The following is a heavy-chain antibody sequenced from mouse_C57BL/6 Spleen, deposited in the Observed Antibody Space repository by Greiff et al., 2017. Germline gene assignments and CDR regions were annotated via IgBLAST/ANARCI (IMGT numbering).Heavy chain of an antibody. CDR1: GYTFTSYW. CDR2: IHPNSGST. D-gene: IGHD1-1*01. Sequence: QVQLQQPGAELVKPGASVKLSCKASGYTFTSYWMHWVKQRPGQGLEWIGMIHPNSGSTNYNEKVKSKATLTVDKSSSTAYMQLSSLTSEDSAVYYCARDNYVSLGYAMDYWGQGTSVTVSS. V-gene: IGHV1-64*01. CDR3: ARDNYVSLGYAMDY. J-gene: IGHJ4*01.